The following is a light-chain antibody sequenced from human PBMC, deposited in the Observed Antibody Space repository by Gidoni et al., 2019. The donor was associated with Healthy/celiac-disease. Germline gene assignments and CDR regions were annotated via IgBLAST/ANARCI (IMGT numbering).Light chain of an antibody. V-gene: IGKV1-27*01. CDR2: AAS. J-gene: IGKJ4*02. CDR1: QSISNY. CDR3: QKYNSAPLT. Sequence: DIQMITSPSSLSASVGDRVTITCRASQSISNYLAWYQQKPGKVPKLLIYAASTLHSGVPSRFSGSGSGTDFTLTISSLQPEDVATYYCQKYNSAPLTFGGGTKVEIK.